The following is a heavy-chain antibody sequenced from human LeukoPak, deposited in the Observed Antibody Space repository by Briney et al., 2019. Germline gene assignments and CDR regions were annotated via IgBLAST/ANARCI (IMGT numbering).Heavy chain of an antibody. V-gene: IGHV4-59*01. CDR2: IYYSGST. CDR1: GGSISSYY. D-gene: IGHD1-26*01. Sequence: PSETLSLTCTVSGGSISSYYWSWIRQPPGKGLEWIGYIYYSGSTNYNPSLKSRVTISVDTSKNQLSLKLSSVTAADTAVYYCARAGMVGATHHFDYWGQGTLVTVPS. J-gene: IGHJ4*02. CDR3: ARAGMVGATHHFDY.